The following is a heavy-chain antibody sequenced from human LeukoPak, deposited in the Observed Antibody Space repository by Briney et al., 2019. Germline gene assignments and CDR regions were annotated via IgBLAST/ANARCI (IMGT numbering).Heavy chain of an antibody. J-gene: IGHJ5*02. CDR1: GYTFTGYY. CDR3: ARSRSVITTTIIVIRRPWFDP. CDR2: INPNSGGT. D-gene: IGHD3-22*01. Sequence: ASVTVSFKASGYTFTGYYMHWVRQAPGQGLEWMGWINPNSGGTNYAQKFQGRVTMTRDASISTDYMELSRLRSDDTAVYYCARSRSVITTTIIVIRRPWFDPWGQGTLVTVSS. V-gene: IGHV1-2*02.